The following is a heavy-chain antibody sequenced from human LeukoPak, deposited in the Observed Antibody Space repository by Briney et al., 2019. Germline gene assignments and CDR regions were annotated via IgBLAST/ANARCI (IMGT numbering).Heavy chain of an antibody. CDR3: AKDTWFGENYFDY. D-gene: IGHD3-10*01. CDR2: IRYDGSNK. Sequence: GGSLRLSCAASGFTVSSNYMSWVRQAPGKGLEWVAFIRYDGSNKYYADSVKGRFTISRDNSKNTLYLQMNSLRAEDTAVYYCAKDTWFGENYFDYWGQGTLVTVSS. J-gene: IGHJ4*02. CDR1: GFTVSSNY. V-gene: IGHV3-30*02.